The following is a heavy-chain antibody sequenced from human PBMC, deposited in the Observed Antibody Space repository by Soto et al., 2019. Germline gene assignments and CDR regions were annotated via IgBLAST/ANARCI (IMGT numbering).Heavy chain of an antibody. Sequence: QVQLVQSGAEVKKPGASVKVSCKASGYTFTSYGISWVRQAPGQGLEWMGWISAYNGNKKYAQKPQGRVSMTTDTSTSKAHMALRSLTSDDTAVYYCARDLGQQLFDYWGQGSLVTVSS. CDR2: ISAYNGNK. V-gene: IGHV1-18*01. J-gene: IGHJ4*02. CDR3: ARDLGQQLFDY. D-gene: IGHD6-13*01. CDR1: GYTFTSYG.